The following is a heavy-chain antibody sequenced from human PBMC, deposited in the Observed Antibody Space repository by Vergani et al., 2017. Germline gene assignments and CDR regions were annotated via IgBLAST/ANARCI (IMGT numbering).Heavy chain of an antibody. Sequence: QVQLQESGPGLVKASQTLSLTCSVSFDSIRNLYCNWIRHPPGKGLEWIGSIHDSENTNYNPSLKTRVTISVDTCKNQFSLTLTSVTAADTAGYYCASVTHSGQRAERWGQGILVT. CDR2: IHDSENT. CDR1: FDSIRNLY. D-gene: IGHD1-1*01. J-gene: IGHJ4*02. V-gene: IGHV4-59*11. CDR3: ASVTHSGQRAER.